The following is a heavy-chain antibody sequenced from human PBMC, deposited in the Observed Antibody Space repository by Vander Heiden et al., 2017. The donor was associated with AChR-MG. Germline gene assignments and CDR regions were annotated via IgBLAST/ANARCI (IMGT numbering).Heavy chain of an antibody. CDR3: AKDRYSGYDYPDY. V-gene: IGHV3-30*18. CDR2: ITYDGSTK. Sequence: QVQLVESGGDVVQPGRSLRLSCVACGSHFSSYGVHWVRQAPGKGLEWVAVITYDGSTKYYADSVKGRFTISRDNSKNTLYLQMNSLRVEDTAVYYCAKDRYSGYDYPDYWGQGTLVTVSS. D-gene: IGHD5-12*01. CDR1: GSHFSSYG. J-gene: IGHJ4*02.